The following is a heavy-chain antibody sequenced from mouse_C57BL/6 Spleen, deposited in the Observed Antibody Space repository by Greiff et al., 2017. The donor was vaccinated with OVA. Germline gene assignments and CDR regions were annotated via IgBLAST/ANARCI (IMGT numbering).Heavy chain of an antibody. Sequence: EVQVVESGGVLVKPGGSLKLSCAASGFTFSDYGMHWVRQAPEKGLEWVAYISSGSSTIYYADTVKGRFTISRDNAKNTLFLQMTSLRSEDTAMYYCARGYYGSSYYFDYWGQGTTLTVSS. CDR1: GFTFSDYG. D-gene: IGHD1-1*01. CDR3: ARGYYGSSYYFDY. J-gene: IGHJ2*01. CDR2: ISSGSSTI. V-gene: IGHV5-17*01.